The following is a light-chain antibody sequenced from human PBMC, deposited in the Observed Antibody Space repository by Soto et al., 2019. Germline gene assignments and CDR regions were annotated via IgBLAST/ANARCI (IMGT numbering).Light chain of an antibody. Sequence: EIVLTQSPGTLSLSPGERATLSCRASQSVTSNYLAWHRQKPGQAPRLLIYDASTRDTGIPDRFSGSGSGTDFTLTISRLEPEDFAVYYCQQYGSSPFTFGPGTKVDIK. CDR2: DAS. V-gene: IGKV3-20*01. J-gene: IGKJ3*01. CDR1: QSVTSNY. CDR3: QQYGSSPFT.